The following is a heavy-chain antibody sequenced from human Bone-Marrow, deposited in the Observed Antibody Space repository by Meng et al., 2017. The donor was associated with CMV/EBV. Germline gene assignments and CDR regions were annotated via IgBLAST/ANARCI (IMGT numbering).Heavy chain of an antibody. CDR1: GFTFRDHY. Sequence: GESLKISCVASGFTFRDHYMTWIRQAPRKGLEWVSYISTSGSPIYYADSVKGRFTMSRDNAKSSLYLQMNSLRAEDTAVYYCATPYYDILTGYWGEYYYGMDVWGQGTTVTVSS. CDR3: ATPYYDILTGYWGEYYYGMDV. V-gene: IGHV3-11*01. J-gene: IGHJ6*02. CDR2: ISTSGSPI. D-gene: IGHD3-9*01.